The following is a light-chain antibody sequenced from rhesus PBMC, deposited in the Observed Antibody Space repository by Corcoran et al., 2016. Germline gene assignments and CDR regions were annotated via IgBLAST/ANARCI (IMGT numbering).Light chain of an antibody. CDR3: MQALEFPYS. J-gene: IGKJ2*01. CDR1: QSLLDSEAGNTY. V-gene: IGKV2-104*02. Sequence: DIVMTQTPLSLPVTPGEPASISCRSSQSLLDSEAGNTYLDWYLQKPGQSPQLLICEVSNRASGVPDRVSGNGSDTDFTLKISRVEAEDVGVYYCMQALEFPYSFGQGTKVEIK. CDR2: EVS.